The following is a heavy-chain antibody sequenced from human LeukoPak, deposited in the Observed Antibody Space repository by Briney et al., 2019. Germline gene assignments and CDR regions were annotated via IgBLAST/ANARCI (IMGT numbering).Heavy chain of an antibody. D-gene: IGHD1-26*01. CDR3: ARGIVGATYFDY. V-gene: IGHV3-33*01. Sequence: GVSLTLSCAACIFTFYSYGMLWLPQAPGQGRVWVAVIRYDGINKYYGVSVKGRFANSRDNSKNTLYLQMNGLRAEDTAVYYCARGIVGATYFDYWGQGTLVTVSS. CDR2: IRYDGINK. J-gene: IGHJ4*02. CDR1: IFTFYSYG.